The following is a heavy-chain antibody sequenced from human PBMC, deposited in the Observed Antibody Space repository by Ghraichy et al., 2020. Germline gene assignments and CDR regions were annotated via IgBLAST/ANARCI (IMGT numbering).Heavy chain of an antibody. CDR3: ARHPEGGSNVWGSYRYTRYFDY. CDR2: IYYSGST. Sequence: SETLSLTCTVSGGSISSSSYYWGWIRQPPGKGLEWIGSIYYSGSTYYNPSLKSRVTISVDTSKNQFSLKLSSVTAADTAVYYCARHPEGGSNVWGSYRYTRYFDYWGQGTLVTVSS. J-gene: IGHJ4*02. D-gene: IGHD3-16*02. CDR1: GGSISSSSYY. V-gene: IGHV4-39*01.